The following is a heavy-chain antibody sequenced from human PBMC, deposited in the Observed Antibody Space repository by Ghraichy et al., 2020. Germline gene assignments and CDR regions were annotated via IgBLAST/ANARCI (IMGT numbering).Heavy chain of an antibody. V-gene: IGHV3-48*03. Sequence: GGSLRLSCVASGFTFSSYEMNWVRQAPGKGLEWVSYISNSGTTILYADSVKGRFTISRDNSKKSLYLQMNSLRAEDTAVYHCVRDENTEPDWNWDYWGQGALVTVSS. CDR3: VRDENTEPDWNWDY. D-gene: IGHD1-1*01. J-gene: IGHJ4*02. CDR2: ISNSGTTI. CDR1: GFTFSSYE.